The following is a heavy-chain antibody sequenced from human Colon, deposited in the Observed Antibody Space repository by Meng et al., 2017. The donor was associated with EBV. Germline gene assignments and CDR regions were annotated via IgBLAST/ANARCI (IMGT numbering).Heavy chain of an antibody. V-gene: IGHV4-61*03. CDR1: GGSAFSNDCH. CDR2: MCDSGNT. Sequence: GRGCVQPAGTLLLPCAAAGGSAFSNDCHWSWLRPPPGKVVEWICIMCDSGNTKYNPSLNGRVTISIDTTRNHFVLQLTSVTAADTAVYYCACYFVGRGGTGFWGQGTLVTVSS. D-gene: IGHD2-21*02. J-gene: IGHJ1*01. CDR3: ACYFVGRGGTGF.